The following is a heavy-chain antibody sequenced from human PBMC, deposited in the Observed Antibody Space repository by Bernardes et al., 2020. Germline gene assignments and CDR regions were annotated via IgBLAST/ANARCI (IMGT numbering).Heavy chain of an antibody. Sequence: GGSLRLSCAASGFTFDDYAMHWVRQAPGKGLEWVSGISWNSGSIGYAGSVKGRFIISRDNAKNSLYLQMSSLTADDTALYYCAKDSSPGYSYGLYYFDYWGQGILVTVSS. J-gene: IGHJ4*02. V-gene: IGHV3-9*01. CDR2: ISWNSGSI. CDR3: AKDSSPGYSYGLYYFDY. CDR1: GFTFDDYA. D-gene: IGHD5-18*01.